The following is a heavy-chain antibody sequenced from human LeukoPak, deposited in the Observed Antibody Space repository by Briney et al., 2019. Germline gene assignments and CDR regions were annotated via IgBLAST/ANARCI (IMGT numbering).Heavy chain of an antibody. CDR2: ISAYNGNT. V-gene: IGHV1-18*01. D-gene: IGHD2-15*01. CDR3: AVVVVAATGYYFDY. CDR1: GYTFTSYG. J-gene: IGHJ4*02. Sequence: ASVKVSCKASGYTFTSYGVSWVRQAPGQGLEWMGWISAYNGNTNYAQKLQGRVTMTTDTSTSTAYMELRSLRSDDTAVYYCAVVVVAATGYYFDYWGQGTLVTVSS.